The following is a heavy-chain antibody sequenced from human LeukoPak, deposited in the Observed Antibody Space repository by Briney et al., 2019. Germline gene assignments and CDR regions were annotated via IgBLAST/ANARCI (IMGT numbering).Heavy chain of an antibody. Sequence: PGGSLRLSCAASGFTFSNYWMHWVRQVPGKGLVWVSRINDDGSATFYADSVKGRFTISRDNAKNTLFLQMSSLRAEDTAVYYCARDGCSSTSCRFYNWFDPWGQGTLVTVSS. J-gene: IGHJ5*02. V-gene: IGHV3-74*01. CDR2: INDDGSAT. CDR3: ARDGCSSTSCRFYNWFDP. CDR1: GFTFSNYW. D-gene: IGHD2-2*01.